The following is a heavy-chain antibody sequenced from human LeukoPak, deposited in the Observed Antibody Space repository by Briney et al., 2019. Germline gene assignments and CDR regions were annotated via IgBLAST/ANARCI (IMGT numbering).Heavy chain of an antibody. CDR1: GGSLENNH. CDR2: LHVSGNT. D-gene: IGHD1-26*01. J-gene: IGHJ4*02. Sequence: SETLSLTCAVSGGSLENNHWAWIRLPAGKGLEWIGRLHVSGNTNFNPSLKSRVTISVDTSKNQFSLKMTSTTAADTAVYFCARDPLRSSFDSWGQGILVTVAP. V-gene: IGHV4-4*07. CDR3: ARDPLRSSFDS.